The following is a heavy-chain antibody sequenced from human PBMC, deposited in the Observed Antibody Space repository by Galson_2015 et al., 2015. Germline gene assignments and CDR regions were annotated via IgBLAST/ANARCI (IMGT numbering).Heavy chain of an antibody. J-gene: IGHJ3*01. D-gene: IGHD2-15*01. CDR1: GGTFSSYA. CDR3: ARGGRYCSGGSCYSLAFDV. CDR2: TIPMSGIT. V-gene: IGHV1-69*04. Sequence: SVKVSCKASGGTFSSYAISWVRQAPGQGLEWMGRTIPMSGITNFAQKFQDRITITADKFTNTAYMELSTLRSEDTAVYYCARGGRYCSGGSCYSLAFDVWGQGTLVTVSS.